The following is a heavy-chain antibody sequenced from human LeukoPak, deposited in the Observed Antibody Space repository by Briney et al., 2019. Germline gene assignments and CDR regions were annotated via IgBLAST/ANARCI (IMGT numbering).Heavy chain of an antibody. V-gene: IGHV1-2*02. CDR1: GYTFTGYY. CDR2: INPNSGGT. CDR3: AREYYDILTGYPGHFDY. Sequence: ASVKVSCKASGYTFTGYYMHWVRQAPGQGLEWMGWINPNSGGTNYAQKFQGRVTMTRDTSISTAYMELSRLRSDDTAVYYCAREYYDILTGYPGHFDYWGQGTLATVSS. D-gene: IGHD3-9*01. J-gene: IGHJ4*02.